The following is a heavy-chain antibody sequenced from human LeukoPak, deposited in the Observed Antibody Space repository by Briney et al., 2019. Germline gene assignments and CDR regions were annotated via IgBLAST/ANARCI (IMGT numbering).Heavy chain of an antibody. J-gene: IGHJ5*02. CDR1: GGSFSGYY. CDR2: INHSGST. V-gene: IGHV4-34*01. Sequence: PSETLSLTCAVYGGSFSGYYWSWIRQPPGKGLEWIGEINHSGSTNYNPSLKSRVTISVDTSKNQFSLKLSSVTAADTAVYYCARHVLDYYGSGSYWGSALSKNWFDPWGQGTLVTVSS. CDR3: ARHVLDYYGSGSYWGSALSKNWFDP. D-gene: IGHD3-10*01.